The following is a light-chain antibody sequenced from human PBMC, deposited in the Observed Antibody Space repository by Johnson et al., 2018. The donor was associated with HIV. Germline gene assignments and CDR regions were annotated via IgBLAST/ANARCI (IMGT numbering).Light chain of an antibody. Sequence: QSVLTQPPSVSAAPGQKVTISCSGSSSNIGNNYVSWYQQLPGTAPKLLIYENNKRPSGIPDRFSGSKSGTSATLGITGLQTGDDADYYCGTWDGSLSGYVFGTGTKVTVL. V-gene: IGLV1-51*02. CDR3: GTWDGSLSGYV. J-gene: IGLJ1*01. CDR2: ENN. CDR1: SSNIGNNY.